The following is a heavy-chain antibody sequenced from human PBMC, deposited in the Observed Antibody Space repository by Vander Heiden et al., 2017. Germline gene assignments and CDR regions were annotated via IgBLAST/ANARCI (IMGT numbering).Heavy chain of an antibody. CDR2: ISGGGTA. D-gene: IGHD3-22*01. V-gene: IGHV3-23*02. Sequence: EVQLLESGGGLVPPGGSLILSCAGSGFTFRYYVLNWVPQAPGKGLEGVAGISGGGTAYYGDAVKGRFTISRDNSNDTQFLKMNSLGAEDTVIYYCAKDPGRGYFYWFDPWGQGTLVTVSS. J-gene: IGHJ5*02. CDR3: AKDPGRGYFYWFDP. CDR1: GFTFRYYV.